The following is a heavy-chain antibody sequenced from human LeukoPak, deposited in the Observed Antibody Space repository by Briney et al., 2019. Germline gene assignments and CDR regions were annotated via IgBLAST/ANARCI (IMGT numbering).Heavy chain of an antibody. CDR1: GFTFSSYG. D-gene: IGHD3-22*01. CDR3: AKPYDSSGYYSDAFDI. V-gene: IGHV3-30*02. CDR2: IRFDGTNK. J-gene: IGHJ3*02. Sequence: GGSLRLSCAASGFTFSSYGMHWVRQAPGKGLEWVSFIRFDGTNKYYADSVKGRFTISRDNSRNTLYLQMNSLRAEDTAVYYCAKPYDSSGYYSDAFDIWGQGTMVTVSS.